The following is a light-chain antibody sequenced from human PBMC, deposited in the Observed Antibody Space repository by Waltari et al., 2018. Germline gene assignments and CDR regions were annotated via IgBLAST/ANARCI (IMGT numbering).Light chain of an antibody. CDR3: GGWDDNLNGWV. CDR1: SSNIGNNH. J-gene: IGLJ3*02. CDR2: RDN. Sequence: QSVMTQPPSTSGTPGQMVIISCSGSSSNIGNNHVYWYQQLPGAAPKLLIYRDNERPSGVPVRFSVAKSGTSASLAISGLRSEDEADYYCGGWDDNLNGWVFGGGTRLTVL. V-gene: IGLV1-47*01.